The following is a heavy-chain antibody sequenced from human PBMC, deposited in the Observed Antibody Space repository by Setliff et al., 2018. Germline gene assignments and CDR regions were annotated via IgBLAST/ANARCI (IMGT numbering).Heavy chain of an antibody. J-gene: IGHJ4*02. D-gene: IGHD3-22*01. V-gene: IGHV1-69*06. CDR3: ARINFYVNSGYYYAPDY. CDR1: GYTFTSYY. Sequence: SVKVSCKASGYTFTSYYMHWVRQAPGQGLEWMGGIIPLLETVKYAQQFQGRLTITADKSPSTGYMELGGLTSDDTAIYYCARINFYVNSGYYYAPDYWGPGTLVTV. CDR2: IIPLLETV.